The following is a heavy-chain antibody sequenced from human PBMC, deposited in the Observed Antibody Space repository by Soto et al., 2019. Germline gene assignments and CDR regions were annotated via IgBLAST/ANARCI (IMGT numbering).Heavy chain of an antibody. CDR2: IYYSGST. CDR3: ARDDSGYDYFDY. V-gene: IGHV4-59*01. CDR1: DGSISSYY. Sequence: SENLSLTCTVSDGSISSYYWSWIRQPPGKGLEWIGYIYYSGSTNYNPSLKRRVTISVDTSKNQLSLKLSSVTAADTAVYYCARDDSGYDYFDYWGQGTLVTVSS. J-gene: IGHJ4*02. D-gene: IGHD5-12*01.